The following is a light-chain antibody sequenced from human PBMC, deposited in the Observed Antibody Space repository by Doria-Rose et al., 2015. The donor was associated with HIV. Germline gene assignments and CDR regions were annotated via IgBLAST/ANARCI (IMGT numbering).Light chain of an antibody. J-gene: IGKJ1*01. CDR1: QSFSSTY. CDR2: DGS. V-gene: IGKV3-20*01. CDR3: HQYGTSWT. Sequence: TQSPGTLSLSPGERATLSCSASQSFSSTYLAWYQQKPGQAPSLLIYDGSTRATGIADSFSASGSGTDFTLTINRLEPEDFALYYCHQYGTSWTFGQGTKVEI.